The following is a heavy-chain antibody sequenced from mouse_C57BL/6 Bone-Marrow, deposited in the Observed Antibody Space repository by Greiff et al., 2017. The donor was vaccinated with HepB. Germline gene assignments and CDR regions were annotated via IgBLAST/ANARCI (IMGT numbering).Heavy chain of an antibody. CDR3: VPLYEYDENWYFDV. Sequence: EVQLQQSGPELVKPGASVKMSCKASGYTFTDYNMHWVKQSHGKSLEWIGYINPNNGGTSYNQKFKGKATLTVNKSSSTAYMELRSLTSEDSAVYYCVPLYEYDENWYFDVWGTGTTVTVAS. J-gene: IGHJ1*03. D-gene: IGHD2-4*01. CDR2: INPNNGGT. CDR1: GYTFTDYN. V-gene: IGHV1-22*01.